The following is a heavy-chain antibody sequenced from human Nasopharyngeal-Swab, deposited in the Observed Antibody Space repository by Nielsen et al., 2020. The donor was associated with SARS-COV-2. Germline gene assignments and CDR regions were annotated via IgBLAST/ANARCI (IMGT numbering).Heavy chain of an antibody. Sequence: GGSLRFSCAASGFTFSSYWMSWVRQAPGKGLEWVANIKQDGSEKYYVDSVKGRFTISRDNAKNSLYLQMNSLRAEDTAVYYCAREAPIGYCSSTSCYTGNAFDIWGQGTMVTVTS. V-gene: IGHV3-7*01. J-gene: IGHJ3*02. D-gene: IGHD2-2*02. CDR1: GFTFSSYW. CDR2: IKQDGSEK. CDR3: AREAPIGYCSSTSCYTGNAFDI.